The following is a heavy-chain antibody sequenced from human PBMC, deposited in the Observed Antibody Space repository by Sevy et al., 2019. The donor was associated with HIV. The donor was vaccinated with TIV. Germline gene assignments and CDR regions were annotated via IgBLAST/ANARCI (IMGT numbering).Heavy chain of an antibody. Sequence: GGSLRLSCVVSGFTFTNAAMTWVRQAPGKGLEWVSGITISGDRKYYADSVRGRFTISRDNSKNTVYLQMNSLRAEDTAVYYCAKVAGSSDYLPGDFWGQGTLVTVSS. CDR2: ITISGDRK. J-gene: IGHJ4*02. CDR3: AKVAGSSDYLPGDF. V-gene: IGHV3-23*01. CDR1: GFTFTNAA. D-gene: IGHD3-22*01.